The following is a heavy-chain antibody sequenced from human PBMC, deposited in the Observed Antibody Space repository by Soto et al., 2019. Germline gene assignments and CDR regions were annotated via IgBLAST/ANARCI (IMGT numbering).Heavy chain of an antibody. Sequence: GGSLRLSCAASGFTFSSYIMNWVRQAPGKGLEWVSYISSSSSTIYYADSVKGRFTISRDNAKNSLYLQMNSLRVEDTAVYYCARDGYSSSLAYWGQGTLVTVSS. J-gene: IGHJ4*02. CDR3: ARDGYSSSLAY. D-gene: IGHD6-13*01. CDR2: ISSSSSTI. V-gene: IGHV3-48*01. CDR1: GFTFSSYI.